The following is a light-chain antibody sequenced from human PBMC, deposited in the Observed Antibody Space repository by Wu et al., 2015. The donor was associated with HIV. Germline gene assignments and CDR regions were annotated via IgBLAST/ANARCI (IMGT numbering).Light chain of an antibody. V-gene: IGKV3-11*01. J-gene: IGKJ5*01. CDR2: DAS. Sequence: QQRPGHAPKFLINDASNNGHWHPSQVQCHGSGTDFTLTISSLEPEDFAVYYCQQNKNGPLTFGQGTRLDIK. CDR3: QQNKNGPLT.